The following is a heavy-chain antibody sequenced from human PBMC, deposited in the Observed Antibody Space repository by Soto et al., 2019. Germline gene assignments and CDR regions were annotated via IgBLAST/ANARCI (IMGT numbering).Heavy chain of an antibody. V-gene: IGHV4-59*01. D-gene: IGHD3-9*01. Sequence: KTSETLSLTCTVSGDSLTTYYWNWIRQPPGKGLEWIGFIYYSGSTSYNPSLKSRVTISLDTSKSQVSLKLNSVTATDTAVYYCAGAGYEILTGSCKKQRYFDYWGRGTLVTVSS. CDR1: GDSLTTYY. CDR3: AGAGYEILTGSCKKQRYFDY. J-gene: IGHJ4*02. CDR2: IYYSGST.